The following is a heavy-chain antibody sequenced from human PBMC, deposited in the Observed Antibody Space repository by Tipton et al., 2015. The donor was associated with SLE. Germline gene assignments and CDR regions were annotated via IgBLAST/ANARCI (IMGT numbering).Heavy chain of an antibody. D-gene: IGHD6-13*01. Sequence: TLSLTCTVSGGSINGGSFYWSWIRQPAGKGLEWIGQIFASGSTGYNPSLQSRVTISLDTSKNQFSLRLSSVTAADTAVYYCARRYSNSWFFGLWGQVTLVTVSS. V-gene: IGHV4-61*09. CDR3: ARRYSNSWFFGL. CDR2: IFASGST. J-gene: IGHJ4*02. CDR1: GGSINGGSFY.